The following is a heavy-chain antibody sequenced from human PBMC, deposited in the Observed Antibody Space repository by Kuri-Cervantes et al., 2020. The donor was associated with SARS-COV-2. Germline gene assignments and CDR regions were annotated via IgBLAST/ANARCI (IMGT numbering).Heavy chain of an antibody. D-gene: IGHD2-21*01. CDR1: GYTFTGYY. V-gene: IGHV3-30*18. J-gene: IGHJ4*02. CDR3: AKDRVGVQDF. Sequence: SCKASGYTFTGYYMHWVRQAPGKGLEWVAVISHDGKNKKCIASGKGRFTISRDNSQNTLYLHMKSLRSEDTAMYYCAKDRVGVQDFWGQGTLVTVSS. CDR2: ISHDGKNK.